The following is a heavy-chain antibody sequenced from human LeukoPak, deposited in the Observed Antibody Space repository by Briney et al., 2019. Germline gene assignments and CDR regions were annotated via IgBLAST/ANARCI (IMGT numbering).Heavy chain of an antibody. J-gene: IGHJ4*02. CDR3: VRLLAEGNY. V-gene: IGHV1-2*02. D-gene: IGHD2-15*01. Sequence: ASVKVSCKASGYTFTSYGISWVRQAPGQGLEWMGWINSNRGDTNYAQKFQGRVTLTRDTSISTVYMELSRLKSDDTAVYYCVRLLAEGNYWGQGTLVTVSS. CDR1: GYTFTSYG. CDR2: INSNRGDT.